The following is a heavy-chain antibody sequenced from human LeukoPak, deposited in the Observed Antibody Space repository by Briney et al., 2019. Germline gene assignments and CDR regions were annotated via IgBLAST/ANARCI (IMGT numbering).Heavy chain of an antibody. CDR3: ATTLFDIVVVPAAPFDY. D-gene: IGHD2-2*01. J-gene: IGHJ4*02. CDR2: ISSSSSTI. CDR1: GFTFSSYS. V-gene: IGHV3-48*01. Sequence: GGSLRLSCAASGFTFSSYSMNWVRQAPGKGLEWVSYISSSSSTIYYADSVKGRFTISRDNAKNSLYLRMNSLRAEDTAVYYCATTLFDIVVVPAAPFDYWGQGTLVTVSS.